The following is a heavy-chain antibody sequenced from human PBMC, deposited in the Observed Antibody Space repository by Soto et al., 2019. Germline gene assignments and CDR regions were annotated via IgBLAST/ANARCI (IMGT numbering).Heavy chain of an antibody. CDR1: GYTFNTSY. CDR2: INTDSGNT. Sequence: SVKGSFMAFGYTFNTSYMHWVRQAPGQSLEWMGWINTDSGNTRYSQKFQGRVTITGDTSASTAFMELSSLRSEDTAVYYCARNWSGVDHWGQGTRVTVSS. D-gene: IGHD1-1*01. CDR3: ARNWSGVDH. J-gene: IGHJ4*02. V-gene: IGHV1-3*04.